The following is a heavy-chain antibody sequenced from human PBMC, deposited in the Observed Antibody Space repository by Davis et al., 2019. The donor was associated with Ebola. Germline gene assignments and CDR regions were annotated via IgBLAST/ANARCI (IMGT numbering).Heavy chain of an antibody. Sequence: GGSLRLSCAASGFTFSSYSMNWVRQAPGKGLEWVSYISSSSSTIYYADSVKGRFTISRDNAKNSLYLQMNSLRAEDTAVYYCARRGVTTNPWGLGFDPWGQGTLVTVSS. J-gene: IGHJ5*02. D-gene: IGHD4-11*01. CDR1: GFTFSSYS. V-gene: IGHV3-48*04. CDR2: ISSSSSTI. CDR3: ARRGVTTNPWGLGFDP.